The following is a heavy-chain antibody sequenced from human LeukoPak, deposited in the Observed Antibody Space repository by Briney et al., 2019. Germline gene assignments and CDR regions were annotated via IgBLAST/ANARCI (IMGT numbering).Heavy chain of an antibody. J-gene: IGHJ4*02. CDR1: GLTFSTYV. D-gene: IGHD3-22*01. V-gene: IGHV3-23*01. CDR2: ISGSGGST. Sequence: PGGSLRLSCAASGLTFSTYVMTWVRQAPGKGLEWVSAISGSGGSTYYADSVKGRFTISRDNSKNTLYLQMNSLRAEDTAVYYCAKDFGNGYFSYYFDYWGQGTLVTVSP. CDR3: AKDFGNGYFSYYFDY.